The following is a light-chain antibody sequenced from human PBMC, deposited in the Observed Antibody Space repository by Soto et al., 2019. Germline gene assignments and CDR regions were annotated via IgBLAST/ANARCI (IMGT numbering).Light chain of an antibody. CDR3: QQANSFPIT. CDR2: EAT. CDR1: QGLKF. V-gene: IGKV1-12*01. Sequence: DIQMTQSPSSVSASVGGTVTITCRASQGLKFLAWYQQNPGNAPRLLIYEATNLQSGVPQRFSGSGSGTDFTLTISSLQPEDFATYFCQQANSFPITFGQGTRLEIK. J-gene: IGKJ5*01.